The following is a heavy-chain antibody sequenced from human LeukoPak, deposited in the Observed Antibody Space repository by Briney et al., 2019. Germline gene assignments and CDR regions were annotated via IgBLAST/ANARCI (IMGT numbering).Heavy chain of an antibody. V-gene: IGHV1-46*01. CDR2: INPSGGSA. J-gene: IGHJ4*02. Sequence: ASVKVSCKASGYTFTGYYMHWVRQAPGQGLEWMGIINPSGGSASYAQKFQGRVTMTRDTSTSTVYMELSTLRSEDTAVYYCARAANMVRGVIIIDYWGQGTLVTVSS. CDR3: ARAANMVRGVIIIDY. D-gene: IGHD3-10*01. CDR1: GYTFTGYY.